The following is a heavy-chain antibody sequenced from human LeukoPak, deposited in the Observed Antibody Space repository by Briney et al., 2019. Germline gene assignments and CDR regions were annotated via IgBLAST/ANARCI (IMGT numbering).Heavy chain of an antibody. CDR3: ARDMVAGGPDY. V-gene: IGHV3-74*01. Sequence: PGGSLRLSCAASGFTFSSYWMHWVRQAPGKGLVWVSRINSDGITTSYADSVKGRFTISRDNAKNTLYLQMNSLRTEDTAVYYCARDMVAGGPDYWGQETLVTVSS. CDR2: INSDGITT. CDR1: GFTFSSYW. J-gene: IGHJ4*02. D-gene: IGHD6-19*01.